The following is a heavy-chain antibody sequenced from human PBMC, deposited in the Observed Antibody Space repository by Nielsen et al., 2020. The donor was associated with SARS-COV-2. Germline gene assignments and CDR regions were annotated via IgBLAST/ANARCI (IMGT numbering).Heavy chain of an antibody. CDR3: ARIAAAGNYYYYGLDV. CDR1: GFILDDYG. V-gene: IGHV3-20*04. CDR2: INENGGST. J-gene: IGHJ6*02. D-gene: IGHD6-13*01. Sequence: GGSLRLSCEASGFILDDYGMSWVRQAPGKGLEWVSGINENGGSTGYADSVKGRFTISRDNVKNSLYLQMNSLRVEDTALYYCARIAAAGNYYYYGLDVWGQGTTVTVSS.